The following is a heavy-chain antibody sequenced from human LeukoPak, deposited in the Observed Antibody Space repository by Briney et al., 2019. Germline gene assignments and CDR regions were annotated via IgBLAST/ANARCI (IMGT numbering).Heavy chain of an antibody. CDR2: IYSGGST. CDR3: ARDLVGYSYGYSDY. D-gene: IGHD5-18*01. Sequence: PSETLSLTCAVYGGSFSGYYWSWVRQAPGKGLEWVSVIYSGGSTYYADSVKGRFTISRDNSKNTLYLQMNSLRAEDTAVYYCARDLVGYSYGYSDYWGQGTLVTVSS. V-gene: IGHV3-66*01. J-gene: IGHJ4*02. CDR1: GGSFSGYY.